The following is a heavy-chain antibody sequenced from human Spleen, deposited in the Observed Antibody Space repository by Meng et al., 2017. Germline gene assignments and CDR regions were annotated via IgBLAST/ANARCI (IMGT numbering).Heavy chain of an antibody. D-gene: IGHD3-22*01. V-gene: IGHV4-61*02. CDR3: ASPDRGHGLLDS. CDR2: IYSSGDT. CDR1: GDSISSSNYY. J-gene: IGHJ5*01. Sequence: SETLSLTCTVSGDSISSSNYYWSWIRQPAGKGLEWIGRIYSSGDTNYNSSLKRRVTISVDTSKNQFSLKLSSVTAADTAVYYCASPDRGHGLLDSWGQGALVTVSS.